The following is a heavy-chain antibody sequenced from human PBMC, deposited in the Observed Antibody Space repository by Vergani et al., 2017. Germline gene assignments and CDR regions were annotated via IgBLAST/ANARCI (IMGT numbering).Heavy chain of an antibody. V-gene: IGHV3-15*01. CDR3: TTLDLIALSAMFDY. J-gene: IGHJ4*02. Sequence: EVQLVESGGDFVQPGRSLRLSCAASGLRFKDAWMAWVRQTPGQGLEWVGHIKTEDHDDATDYSAAVKGRFIISRDDSTSTIYLQMNRLKTEDTGVYYCTTLDLIALSAMFDYWGRGTLVSVSS. CDR1: GLRFKDAW. D-gene: IGHD6-19*01. CDR2: IKTEDHDDAT.